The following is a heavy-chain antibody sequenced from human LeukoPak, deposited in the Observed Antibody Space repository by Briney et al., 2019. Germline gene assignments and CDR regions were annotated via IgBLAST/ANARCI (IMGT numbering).Heavy chain of an antibody. CDR1: GGTFSSYA. V-gene: IGHV1-69*05. CDR3: AREGPGGWLRFDY. D-gene: IGHD5-12*01. J-gene: IGHJ4*02. Sequence: GASVKVSCKASGGTFSSYAISWVRQAPGQGLEWMGGIIPIFGTANYAQKLQGRVTMTTDTSTSTAYMELRSLRSDDTAVYYCAREGPGGWLRFDYWGQGTLVTVSS. CDR2: IIPIFGTA.